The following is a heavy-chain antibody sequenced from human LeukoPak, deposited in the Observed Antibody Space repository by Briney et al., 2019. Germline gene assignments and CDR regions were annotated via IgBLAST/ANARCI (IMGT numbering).Heavy chain of an antibody. D-gene: IGHD3-22*01. J-gene: IGHJ4*02. CDR2: INHSGST. Sequence: SETLSLTCAVYGGSFSGYYWSWIRQPPGKGLEWIGEINHSGSTNYNPSLKSRVTISVDTSKNQFSLKLSSVTAADTAVYYCARGLGRYYYDSSGYLYWGQGTLVTVSS. CDR1: GGSFSGYY. V-gene: IGHV4-34*01. CDR3: ARGLGRYYYDSSGYLY.